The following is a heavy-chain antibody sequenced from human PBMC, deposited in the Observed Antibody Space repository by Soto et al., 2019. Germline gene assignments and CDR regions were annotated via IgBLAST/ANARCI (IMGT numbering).Heavy chain of an antibody. CDR2: IYYSGSS. Sequence: QVQLQESGPGLVKPSETLSLTCTVSGGSISSYYWSWIRQPPAKGLEWIGYIYYSGSSNYSPSLKRRVTISVDTSKNPFYLKLNSVTAADTAVYHCGRGWGGYFDLLGRGTLVTVSS. CDR1: GGSISSYY. J-gene: IGHJ2*01. V-gene: IGHV4-59*08. D-gene: IGHD3-16*01. CDR3: GRGWGGYFDL.